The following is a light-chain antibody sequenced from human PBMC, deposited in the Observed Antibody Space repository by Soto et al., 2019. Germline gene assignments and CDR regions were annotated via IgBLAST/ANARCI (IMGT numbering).Light chain of an antibody. V-gene: IGKV3-20*01. J-gene: IGKJ2*01. CDR2: GAS. CDR1: QSVSSSY. Sequence: ESVLSQSPGTLSLSPGERATLSCRASQSVSSSYLAWYQQKPGQAPRLLIYGASIRATGIPDRFSGSGSGTDVTLTISRLEPEDFAVYYCQQYGSSPSYTCGEGTNLEI. CDR3: QQYGSSPSYT.